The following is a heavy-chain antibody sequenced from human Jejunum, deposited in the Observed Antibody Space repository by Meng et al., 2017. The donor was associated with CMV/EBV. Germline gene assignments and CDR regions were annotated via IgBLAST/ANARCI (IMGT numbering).Heavy chain of an antibody. Sequence: GYTFSSYDINRRRQAKGHGPAWMGWRKPNSGKTGYGEKFQGRVTIISNTSTTTDYMVLQSLRSDDTAVYFCASDLSGRHVGGPFDPWGQGTLVTVSS. CDR2: RKPNSGKT. CDR3: ASDLSGRHVGGPFDP. J-gene: IGHJ5*02. V-gene: IGHV1-8*01. D-gene: IGHD1-26*01. CDR1: GYTFSSYD.